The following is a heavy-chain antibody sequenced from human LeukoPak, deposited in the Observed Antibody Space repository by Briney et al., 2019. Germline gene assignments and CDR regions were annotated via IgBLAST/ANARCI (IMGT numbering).Heavy chain of an antibody. J-gene: IGHJ3*02. Sequence: PSETLSLTCAVYGGSFSGYYWSWIRQPPGKGLEWIGEINHSGSTNYNPSLKSRVTISVDTSKNQFSLKLSSVTAADTAVYYCARSYYDSSGYPLGAFDIWGQGTMVTVSS. CDR1: GGSFSGYY. V-gene: IGHV4-34*01. CDR2: INHSGST. CDR3: ARSYYDSSGYPLGAFDI. D-gene: IGHD3-22*01.